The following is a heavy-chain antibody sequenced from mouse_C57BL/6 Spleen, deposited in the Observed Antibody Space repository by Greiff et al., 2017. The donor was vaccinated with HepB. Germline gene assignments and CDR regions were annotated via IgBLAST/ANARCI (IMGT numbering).Heavy chain of an antibody. CDR3: ARDDGYCPPMDY. CDR1: GFTFSSYA. Sequence: EVKLVESGGGLVKPGGSLKLSCAASGFTFSSYAMSWVRQTPEKRLEWVATISDGGSYTYYPDNVKGRFTISRDNAKNNLYLQMSHLKSEDTAMYYCARDDGYCPPMDYWGQGTSVTVSS. D-gene: IGHD2-3*01. CDR2: ISDGGSYT. J-gene: IGHJ4*01. V-gene: IGHV5-4*01.